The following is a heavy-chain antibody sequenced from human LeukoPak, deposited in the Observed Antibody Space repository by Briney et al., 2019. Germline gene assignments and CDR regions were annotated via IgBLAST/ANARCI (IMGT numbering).Heavy chain of an antibody. D-gene: IGHD6-13*01. J-gene: IGHJ5*02. Sequence: SETLSLTCTVSGGSISSYYWSWIRQPPGKGLEWIGYIYYSGSTNYNPSLKSRVTISVDTSKNQFSLKLSSVTAADTAVYYCARRGSSSWYGWWFDPWGQGTLVTVSS. CDR2: IYYSGST. V-gene: IGHV4-59*08. CDR1: GGSISSYY. CDR3: ARRGSSSWYGWWFDP.